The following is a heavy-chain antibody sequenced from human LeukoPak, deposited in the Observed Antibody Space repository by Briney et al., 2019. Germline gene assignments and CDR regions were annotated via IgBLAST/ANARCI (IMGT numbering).Heavy chain of an antibody. CDR3: AKDGFLLWRGAFDI. J-gene: IGHJ3*02. CDR1: GFTFSTYA. D-gene: IGHD2-21*01. V-gene: IGHV3-64*01. Sequence: GGSLRLSCAASGFTFSTYAMHWVRQTPGKGLEYVSAISTNGGGTYYANSVKGRFTISRDNSKNTLWLQMNSLRAEDTAVYYCAKDGFLLWRGAFDIWGQGTMVTVSS. CDR2: ISTNGGGT.